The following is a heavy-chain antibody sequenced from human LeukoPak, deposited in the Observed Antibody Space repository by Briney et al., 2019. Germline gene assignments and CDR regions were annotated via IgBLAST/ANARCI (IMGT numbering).Heavy chain of an antibody. V-gene: IGHV1-8*02. J-gene: IGHJ4*02. CDR2: MNPNSGNT. CDR3: ARGCGYSYGYCFDY. D-gene: IGHD5-18*01. CDR1: GYTFTSYY. Sequence: ASVKVSCKASGYTFTSYYMHWVRQAPGQGLEWMGWMNPNSGNTGYAQKFQGRVTMTRNTSISTAYMELSSLRSEDTAVYYCARGCGYSYGYCFDYWGQGTLVTVSS.